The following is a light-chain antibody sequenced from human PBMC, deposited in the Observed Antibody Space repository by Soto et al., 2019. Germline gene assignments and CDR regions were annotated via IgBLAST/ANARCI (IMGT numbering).Light chain of an antibody. CDR1: SGHSSYA. Sequence: QSVLTQSPSASASLGASVKLTCTLSSGHSSYAIAWHQKQPGKGPRYLMDLNNDGSHTKGDGIPDRFSGSSSGADRFLIISSLPSEDEADYYCQTWGTGFQFFGGGTKLTVL. V-gene: IGLV4-69*01. CDR3: QTWGTGFQF. CDR2: LNNDGSH. J-gene: IGLJ2*01.